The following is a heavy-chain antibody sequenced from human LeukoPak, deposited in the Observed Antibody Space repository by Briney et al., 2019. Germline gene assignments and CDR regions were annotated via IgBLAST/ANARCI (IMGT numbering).Heavy chain of an antibody. J-gene: IGHJ3*02. Sequence: GGSLRLSCAASGFIFSSYTMNWVRQAPGKGLEWVSSIHSSSSYIYYADSVKGRFTISRDNSKNTLYLQMNSLRADDTAVYYCARGAPSVAHAFDIWGQGTMVTVSS. CDR1: GFIFSSYT. CDR3: ARGAPSVAHAFDI. D-gene: IGHD1-26*01. CDR2: IHSSSSYI. V-gene: IGHV3-21*01.